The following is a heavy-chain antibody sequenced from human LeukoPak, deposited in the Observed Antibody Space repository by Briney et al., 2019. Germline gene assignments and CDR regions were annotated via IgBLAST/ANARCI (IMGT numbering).Heavy chain of an antibody. V-gene: IGHV4-59*01. CDR2: IYYSGST. D-gene: IGHD3-10*01. CDR1: GGSISSYY. J-gene: IGHJ3*02. Sequence: SETLSLTCTVSGGSISSYYWSWIRQPPGKGLEWIGYIYYSGSTNYNPSLKSRVTISVDTSKNQFSLKLSSVTAADTAVYYCARGWVVRGARGAFDIWGRGTMVTVSS. CDR3: ARGWVVRGARGAFDI.